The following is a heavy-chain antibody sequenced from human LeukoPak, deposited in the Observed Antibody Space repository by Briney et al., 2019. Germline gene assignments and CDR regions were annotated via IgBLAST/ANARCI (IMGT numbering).Heavy chain of an antibody. Sequence: GGSLRLSCAASGFTFSSYSMNWVRQAPGKGLEWVSSISSSSSYIYYADSVKGRFTISRDNAKNSLYLQMNSLRAEDTAVYYCARGVPTGVDYFDYWGQGTLVTVSS. D-gene: IGHD2-8*02. CDR2: ISSSSSYI. CDR3: ARGVPTGVDYFDY. CDR1: GFTFSSYS. V-gene: IGHV3-21*01. J-gene: IGHJ4*02.